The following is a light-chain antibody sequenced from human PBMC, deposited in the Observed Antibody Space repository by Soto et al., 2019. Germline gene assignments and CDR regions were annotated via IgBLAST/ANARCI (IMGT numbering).Light chain of an antibody. Sequence: EIVLTQSPGTLSLSPGERATLSCRASQSVSSSYLAWYQQKPGQAPRLLIYGASSRATGIPDRFSGSGSGTDFTLTSSRLEPEDFAVYYCQQYGSSSLTFGQGTKVEIK. J-gene: IGKJ1*01. CDR1: QSVSSSY. CDR3: QQYGSSSLT. V-gene: IGKV3-20*01. CDR2: GAS.